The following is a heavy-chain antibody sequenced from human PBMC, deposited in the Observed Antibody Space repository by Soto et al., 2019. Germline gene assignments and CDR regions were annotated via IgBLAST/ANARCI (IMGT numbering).Heavy chain of an antibody. Sequence: GALRLSCAASGFTVSSNYMSWVRQAPGKGLEWVSVIYSGGSTYYADSVKGRFTISRDNSKNTLYLQMNSLRAEDTAVYYCARDMRSGSGYGNYGMDVWGQGTTVTVSS. CDR2: IYSGGST. CDR3: ARDMRSGSGYGNYGMDV. J-gene: IGHJ6*02. D-gene: IGHD5-12*01. V-gene: IGHV3-53*01. CDR1: GFTVSSNY.